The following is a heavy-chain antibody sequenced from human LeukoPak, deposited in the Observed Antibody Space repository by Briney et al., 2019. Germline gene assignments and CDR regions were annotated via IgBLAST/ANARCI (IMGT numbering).Heavy chain of an antibody. V-gene: IGHV4-39*07. Sequence: ETLSLTCTVSGGPISSSSYYWGWIRQPPGKGLEWIGSIYYSGSTYYNPSLKSRVTISIDTSKNQFSLKLSSVTAADTAVYYCARVEASLKGDGFDIWGQGTMVTVSS. CDR3: ARVEASLKGDGFDI. CDR2: IYYSGST. J-gene: IGHJ3*02. CDR1: GGPISSSSYY.